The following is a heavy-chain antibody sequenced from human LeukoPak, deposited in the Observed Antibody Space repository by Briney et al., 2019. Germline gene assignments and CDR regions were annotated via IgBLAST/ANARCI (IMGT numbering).Heavy chain of an antibody. CDR2: IDHTGIT. J-gene: IGHJ6*03. Sequence: SETLSLTCTVSDDSITIYYWSWIRQPPGKGLEWIGYIDHTGITNYNPSLNSRVTISRDTSKNHFSLELSSATAADTAVYFCARGRMSSSTRYSTYYYYFYMDVWGKGTTVTVSS. V-gene: IGHV4-59*01. CDR3: ARGRMSSSTRYSTYYYYFYMDV. D-gene: IGHD4-11*01. CDR1: DDSITIYY.